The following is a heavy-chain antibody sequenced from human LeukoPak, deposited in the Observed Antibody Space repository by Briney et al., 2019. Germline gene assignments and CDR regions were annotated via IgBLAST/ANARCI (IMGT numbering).Heavy chain of an antibody. D-gene: IGHD3-10*01. J-gene: IGHJ6*03. CDR3: ARYGKRDIMVRGWKRYYYYMDV. CDR1: GGSISSYY. Sequence: KSSETLSLTCTVSGGSISSYYWSWIRQPPGKGLEWIGEINHSGSTNYNPSLKSRVTISVDTSKNQFSLKLSSVTAADTAVYYCARYGKRDIMVRGWKRYYYYMDVWGKGTTVTVSS. CDR2: INHSGST. V-gene: IGHV4-34*01.